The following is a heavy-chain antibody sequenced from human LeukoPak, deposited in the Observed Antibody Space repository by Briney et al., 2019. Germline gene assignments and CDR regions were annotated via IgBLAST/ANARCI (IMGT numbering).Heavy chain of an antibody. Sequence: PSETLSLTCTVSGGSISSGSYYWSWIRQPAGKGLEWIGRIYTSGSTNYNPSLKSRVTISVDTSKNQFSLKLSSVTAADTAVYYCARDRRLTYDYYYYYMDVWGKGTTVTISS. D-gene: IGHD3-9*01. CDR3: ARDRRLTYDYYYYYMDV. J-gene: IGHJ6*03. V-gene: IGHV4-61*02. CDR2: IYTSGST. CDR1: GGSISSGSYY.